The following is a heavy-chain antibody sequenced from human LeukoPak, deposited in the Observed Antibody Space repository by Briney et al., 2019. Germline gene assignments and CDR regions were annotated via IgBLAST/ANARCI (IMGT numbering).Heavy chain of an antibody. D-gene: IGHD2-2*01. CDR1: GYSFTSYW. J-gene: IGHJ4*02. CDR3: ARSGTPGDIVVVPAAMGFDY. Sequence: GESLKISCKGSGYSFTSYWIGWVRQMPGKGLEWMGIIYPGDSDTRSSPSFQGQVTISADKSISTAYLQWSSLKASDTAMYYCARSGTPGDIVVVPAAMGFDYWGQGTLVTVSS. CDR2: IYPGDSDT. V-gene: IGHV5-51*01.